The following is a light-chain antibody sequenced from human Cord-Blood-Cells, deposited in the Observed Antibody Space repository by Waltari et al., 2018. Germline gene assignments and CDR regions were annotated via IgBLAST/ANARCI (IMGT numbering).Light chain of an antibody. J-gene: IGKJ1*01. Sequence: DIVMTQSPDSLAVSLGERATLNCKCSQSVLYSSNNKNYLAWYQQKPGQPPKLLIYWASTRESGVPDRFSGSGSGTDFTLTISSLQAEDVAVYYCQQYYSTPWTFGQGTKVEIK. CDR1: QSVLYSSNNKNY. V-gene: IGKV4-1*01. CDR3: QQYYSTPWT. CDR2: WAS.